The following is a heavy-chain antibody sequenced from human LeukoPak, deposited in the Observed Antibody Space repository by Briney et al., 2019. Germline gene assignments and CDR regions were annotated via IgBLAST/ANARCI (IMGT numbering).Heavy chain of an antibody. CDR3: VKDLTYESSGSFFDY. Sequence: GGSLRLSCAASGFTFEDYTMHWVRQVPGKTLEWVSLISWDGTTYYTDSVKGRFTISRDNSQDSLYLQMDTLRSEDTAFYYCVKDLTYESSGSFFDYWGRGTLITV. D-gene: IGHD3-22*01. V-gene: IGHV3-43*01. J-gene: IGHJ4*02. CDR1: GFTFEDYT. CDR2: ISWDGTT.